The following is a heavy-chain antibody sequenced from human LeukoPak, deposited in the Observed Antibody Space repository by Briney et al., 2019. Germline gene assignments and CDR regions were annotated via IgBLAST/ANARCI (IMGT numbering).Heavy chain of an antibody. CDR1: GGSISSYY. CDR2: IYYSGST. CDR3: AREGVTKYYFDY. D-gene: IGHD4-11*01. Sequence: SETLSLTCTVSGGSISSYYWSWIRQPAGKGLGWIGYIYYSGSTDYNPSLKSRVTISVDTSKNQFSLKLSSVTAADTAVYYCAREGVTKYYFDYWGQGTLVTVSS. V-gene: IGHV4-59*01. J-gene: IGHJ4*02.